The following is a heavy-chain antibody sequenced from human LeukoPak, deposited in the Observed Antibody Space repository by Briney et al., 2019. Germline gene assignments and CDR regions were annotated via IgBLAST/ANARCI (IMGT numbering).Heavy chain of an antibody. J-gene: IGHJ3*02. CDR3: ARGPRRDGYKDAFDI. CDR2: IWYDGSNK. V-gene: IGHV3-33*01. Sequence: GRSLRLSCAASGFTFSSYGMHWVRQAPGKGLEWVAVIWYDGSNKYYADSVKGRFTISRDNSKNTPYLQMNSLRAEDTAVYYCARGPRRDGYKDAFDIWGQGTMVTVSS. CDR1: GFTFSSYG. D-gene: IGHD5-24*01.